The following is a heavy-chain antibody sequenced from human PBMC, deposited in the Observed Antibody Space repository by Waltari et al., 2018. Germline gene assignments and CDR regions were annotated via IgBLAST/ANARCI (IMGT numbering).Heavy chain of an antibody. CDR1: GYSLSEIS. V-gene: IGHV1-24*01. J-gene: IGHJ3*02. Sequence: QVHLVQSGAEVRKPGASVKVSCRVSGYSLSEISMSWVRQAPGEGLEWMGTRDPEDGETIFAQKFQGRATMTEDTSTDTAYMELSGLRSEDTALYYCATSNFGTIRDGFDIWGQGTLVTVSS. D-gene: IGHD3-10*01. CDR3: ATSNFGTIRDGFDI. CDR2: RDPEDGET.